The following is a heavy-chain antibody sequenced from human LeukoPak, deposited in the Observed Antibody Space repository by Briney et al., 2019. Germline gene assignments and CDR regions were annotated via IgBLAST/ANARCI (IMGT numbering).Heavy chain of an antibody. CDR3: AHIIRGVMNR. CDR1: GLSVSTSGVG. D-gene: IGHD3-10*01. J-gene: IGHJ5*02. CDR2: IYWDDDK. Sequence: SGPTLVNPTQTLSLTCTFSGLSVSTSGVGVGWIRQPPGEALEWPALIYWDDDKRYSPSLKNRLTINKDTSKYQVVLTMTSMDPVDTATYYCAHIIRGVMNRWGQGTLVTVSS. V-gene: IGHV2-5*02.